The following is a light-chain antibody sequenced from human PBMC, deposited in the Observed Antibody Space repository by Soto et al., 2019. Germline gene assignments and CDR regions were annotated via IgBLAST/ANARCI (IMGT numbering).Light chain of an antibody. Sequence: DVVMTQTPLSLSVAPGQPASISCKSSQSLLHITGETFLFWYLQKPGQSPQLLIYEVSTRVSGVPDRFSGSGSGTDFTLEIRRVETDHVGIYYCMQSTQIPPHFGQGTRLEIK. CDR1: QSLLHITGETF. J-gene: IGKJ5*01. V-gene: IGKV2D-29*02. CDR3: MQSTQIPPH. CDR2: EVS.